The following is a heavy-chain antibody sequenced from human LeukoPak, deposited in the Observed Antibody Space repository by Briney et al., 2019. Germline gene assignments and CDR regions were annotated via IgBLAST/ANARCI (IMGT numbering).Heavy chain of an antibody. Sequence: GGSLRLSCAASGFTFSSYSMTWVRQAPGKGLEWVSYITYSSGTIYYADSVKGRFTISRDNAKNSLYLQMNSLRVDDTAVYYCARDRLHYGEYEKTLDYWGQGTLVTVSS. J-gene: IGHJ4*02. CDR2: ITYSSGTI. CDR1: GFTFSSYS. CDR3: ARDRLHYGEYEKTLDY. D-gene: IGHD4-17*01. V-gene: IGHV3-48*01.